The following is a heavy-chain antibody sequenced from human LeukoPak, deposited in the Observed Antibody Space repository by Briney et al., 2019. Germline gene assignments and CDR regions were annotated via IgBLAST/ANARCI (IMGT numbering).Heavy chain of an antibody. CDR3: AKQGAVRQDYYMDV. CDR2: IIPIFGTP. CDR1: GGCFSSYA. J-gene: IGHJ6*03. V-gene: IGHV1-69*06. Sequence: SVNVSCKASGGCFSSYAITWVRQAPGQGLEWMGRIIPIFGTPTYAQKFQGRVTITADMGSSTAYLELTSLTAEDTARYFCAKQGAVRQDYYMDVWGNGTTVTVSS. D-gene: IGHD3-16*01.